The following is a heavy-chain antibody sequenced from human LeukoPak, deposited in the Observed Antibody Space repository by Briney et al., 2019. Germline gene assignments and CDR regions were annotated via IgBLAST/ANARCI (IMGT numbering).Heavy chain of an antibody. CDR2: INHSGST. CDR3: ARGPRYFDWLLHSYYMDV. J-gene: IGHJ6*03. V-gene: IGHV4-34*01. CDR1: GGSFSGYY. D-gene: IGHD3-9*01. Sequence: PSETLSLTCAVYGGSFSGYYWSWIRQPPGKGLEWIGEINHSGSTNYNPSLKSRVTISVDTSKNQFSLKLSSVTAADTAVYYCARGPRYFDWLLHSYYMDVWGKGTTVTVSS.